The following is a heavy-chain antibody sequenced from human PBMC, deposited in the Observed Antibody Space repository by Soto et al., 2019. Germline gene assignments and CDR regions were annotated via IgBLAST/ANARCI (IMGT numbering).Heavy chain of an antibody. CDR2: ISGSGGST. J-gene: IGHJ3*02. V-gene: IGHV3-23*01. D-gene: IGHD3-3*01. CDR3: AKGYDFWSGSPDDAFDI. Sequence: GGSLRLSCAASGFTFSGYAMSWVRQAPGKGLEWVSAISGSGGSTYYADSVKGRFTISRDNSKNTLYLQMNSLRAEDTAVYYCAKGYDFWSGSPDDAFDIWGQGTMVTVSS. CDR1: GFTFSGYA.